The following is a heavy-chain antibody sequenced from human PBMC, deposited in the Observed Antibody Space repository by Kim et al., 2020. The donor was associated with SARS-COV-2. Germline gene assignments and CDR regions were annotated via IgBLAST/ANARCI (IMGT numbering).Heavy chain of an antibody. CDR1: GYTFTSYA. V-gene: IGHV1-3*01. Sequence: ASVKVSCKASGYTFTSYAMHWVRRAPGQRLEWMGWINAGNGNTKYSQKFQGRVTITRDTSASTAYMELSSLRSEDTAVYYWARGVLRYFDWLLSAGMEFDPWGQGNLVTVSS. D-gene: IGHD3-9*01. CDR2: INAGNGNT. CDR3: ARGVLRYFDWLLSAGMEFDP. J-gene: IGHJ5*02.